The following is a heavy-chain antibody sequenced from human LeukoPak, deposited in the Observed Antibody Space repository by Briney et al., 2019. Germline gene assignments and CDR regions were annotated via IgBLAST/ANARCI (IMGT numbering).Heavy chain of an antibody. CDR3: ARVAGIHIVVERRAFDI. Sequence: TPSETLSLTCTVSGDSISSYYWSWIRQPPGKGLEWIGYIYYSGSTNYNPSLKSRVTISVDTSKNQFSLKLSSVTAADTAVYYCARVAGIHIVVERRAFDIWGQGTMVTVSS. J-gene: IGHJ3*02. D-gene: IGHD2-21*01. V-gene: IGHV4-59*01. CDR2: IYYSGST. CDR1: GDSISSYY.